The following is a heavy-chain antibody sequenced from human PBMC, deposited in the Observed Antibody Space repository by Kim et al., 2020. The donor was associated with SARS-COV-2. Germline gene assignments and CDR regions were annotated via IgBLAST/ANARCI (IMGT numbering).Heavy chain of an antibody. D-gene: IGHD1-26*01. Sequence: SETLSLTCTVSGGSISSSSYYWGWIRQPPGKGLEWIGSIYYSGSTYYNPSLKSRVTISVDTSKNQFSLKLSSVTAADTAVYYCARPAWNSGYGMDVWGQGTTVTVSS. J-gene: IGHJ6*02. CDR2: IYYSGST. V-gene: IGHV4-39*01. CDR3: ARPAWNSGYGMDV. CDR1: GGSISSSSYY.